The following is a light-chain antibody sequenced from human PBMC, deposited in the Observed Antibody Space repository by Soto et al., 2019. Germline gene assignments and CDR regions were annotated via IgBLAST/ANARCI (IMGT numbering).Light chain of an antibody. CDR3: QQYYSTPYT. CDR2: WAS. Sequence: DIVMTQSPDSLAVSLGERATINCKSSQSVLYSSNNKNYLAWYQQKPGQPPKLLIYWASTRESGVPDRFSGSGSWTDFTLTISSLQAEDVAVYYCQQYYSTPYTFGQGTKVEI. J-gene: IGKJ2*01. CDR1: QSVLYSSNNKNY. V-gene: IGKV4-1*01.